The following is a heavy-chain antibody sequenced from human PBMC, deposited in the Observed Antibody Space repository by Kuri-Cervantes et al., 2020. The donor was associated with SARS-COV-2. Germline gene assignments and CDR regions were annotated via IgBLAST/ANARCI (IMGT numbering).Heavy chain of an antibody. CDR1: GGSISSSSYY. CDR2: IYYSGST. CDR3: ARRAKMLRFLEWFPGYMDV. V-gene: IGHV4-39*01. D-gene: IGHD3-3*01. J-gene: IGHJ6*03. Sequence: SETLSLTCTVSGGSISSSSYYWGWIRQPPGKGLEWIGSIYYSGSTYYNPSLKSRVTISVDTSKNQFSLKLSSVTAADTAVYYCARRAKMLRFLEWFPGYMDVWDKGTTVTVSS.